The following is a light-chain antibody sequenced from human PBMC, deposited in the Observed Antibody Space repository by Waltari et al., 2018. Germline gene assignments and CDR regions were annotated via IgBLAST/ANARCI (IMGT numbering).Light chain of an antibody. V-gene: IGLV1-44*01. CDR2: TNS. J-gene: IGLJ2*01. CDR1: SSNIGRTP. Sequence: QSVLTQPPSASGTPGQKVTISCSGSSSNIGRTPVTWYQQLPGTAPKPLIYTNSQRPSGVPDRFSGSKSGTSASLAISGLQSEHEADYYCASWDDSLSSVVFGGGTKLTVL. CDR3: ASWDDSLSSVV.